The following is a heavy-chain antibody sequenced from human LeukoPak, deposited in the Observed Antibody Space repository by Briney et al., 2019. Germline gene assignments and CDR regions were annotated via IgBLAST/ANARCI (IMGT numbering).Heavy chain of an antibody. J-gene: IGHJ4*02. Sequence: GGSLRLSCAASGFTFSSYAMHWVRQAPGKGLEWVAVISYDGSNKYYADSVKGRFTISRDNSKNTLYLQMNSLRAEDTAMYYCARGMYSSGWYSDYWGQGTLVTVTS. CDR1: GFTFSSYA. D-gene: IGHD6-19*01. V-gene: IGHV3-30-3*01. CDR2: ISYDGSNK. CDR3: ARGMYSSGWYSDY.